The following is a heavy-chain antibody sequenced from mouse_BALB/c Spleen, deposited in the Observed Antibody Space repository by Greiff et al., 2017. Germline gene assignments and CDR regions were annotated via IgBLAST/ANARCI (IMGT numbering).Heavy chain of an antibody. CDR3: KSYYDYDAWFAY. V-gene: IGHV14-4*02. CDR1: GFNIKDYY. Sequence: DVQLQESGAELVRSGASVKLSCTASGFNIKDYYMHWVKQRPEQGLEWIGWIDPENGDTEYAPKFQGKATMTADTSSNTAYLQLSSLTSEDTAVYYCKSYYDYDAWFAYWGQGTLVTVSA. J-gene: IGHJ3*01. D-gene: IGHD2-4*01. CDR2: IDPENGDT.